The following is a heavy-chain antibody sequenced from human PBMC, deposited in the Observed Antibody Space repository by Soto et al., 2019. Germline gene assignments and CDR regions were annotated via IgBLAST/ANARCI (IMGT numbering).Heavy chain of an antibody. Sequence: PGGSLRLSCAASGFTFSSYSMNWVRQAPGKGLEWVSSISSSSSYIYYADSVKGRFTISRDNAKNPLYLQMNSLRAEDTAVYYCARTRCSGGSCYSPLDAFEIRGQGTMVTVSS. CDR3: ARTRCSGGSCYSPLDAFEI. D-gene: IGHD2-15*01. CDR1: GFTFSSYS. CDR2: ISSSSSYI. J-gene: IGHJ3*02. V-gene: IGHV3-21*01.